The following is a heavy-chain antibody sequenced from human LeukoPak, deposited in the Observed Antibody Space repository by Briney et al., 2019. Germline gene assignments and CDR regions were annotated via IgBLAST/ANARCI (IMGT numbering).Heavy chain of an antibody. CDR1: GGTFSSYT. J-gene: IGHJ3*02. CDR3: ARDIGRGDAFDI. Sequence: SVKVSCKASGGTFSSYTISWVRQAPGQGLEWMGRIIPILGIANYAQKFQGRVTITADKSTSTAYMELSSLRSEDTAVYYCARDIGRGDAFDIWGQGTMVTVSS. D-gene: IGHD1-26*01. V-gene: IGHV1-69*04. CDR2: IIPILGIA.